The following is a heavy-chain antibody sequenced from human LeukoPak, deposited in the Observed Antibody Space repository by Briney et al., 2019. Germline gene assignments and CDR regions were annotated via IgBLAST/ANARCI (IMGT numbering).Heavy chain of an antibody. CDR2: ISYDGSNK. CDR1: GFTFSSYA. Sequence: GGSLRLSCAASGFTFSSYAMHWVRQAPGKGLEWVAVISYDGSNKYYADSVKGRFTISRDNSKNTLYLQMNSLRAEDTAVYYCARDGLDWNYERNWFDPWGQGTLVTVSS. V-gene: IGHV3-30*04. D-gene: IGHD1-7*01. CDR3: ARDGLDWNYERNWFDP. J-gene: IGHJ5*02.